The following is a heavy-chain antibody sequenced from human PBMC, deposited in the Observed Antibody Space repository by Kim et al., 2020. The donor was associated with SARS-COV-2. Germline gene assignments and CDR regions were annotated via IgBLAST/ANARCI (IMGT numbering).Heavy chain of an antibody. V-gene: IGHV4-34*01. D-gene: IGHD2-2*01. CDR3: ARVMGYQLLSSFDY. Sequence: SETLSLTCAVYGGSFSGYYWSWIRQPPGKGLEWIGEINHSGSTNYNPSLKSRVTISVDTSKNQFSLKLSSVTAADTAVYYCARVMGYQLLSSFDYWGQGTLVTVSS. J-gene: IGHJ4*02. CDR2: INHSGST. CDR1: GGSFSGYY.